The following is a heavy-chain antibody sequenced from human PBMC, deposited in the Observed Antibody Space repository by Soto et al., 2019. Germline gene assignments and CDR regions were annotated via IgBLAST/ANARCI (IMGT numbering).Heavy chain of an antibody. CDR2: IMPIFAAP. J-gene: IGHJ4*02. D-gene: IGHD2-15*01. V-gene: IGHV1-69*06. Sequence: QVQLMQSGAEVQKPGSSVKVSCKASGGTISTNVISWVRQAPGQGLEWMGEIMPIFAAPNNAQKFQGRLTITADTATTTVYMELSSLTSEDTAVYFCATGARYCSGGSCYPDDWGQGTLVIVSS. CDR3: ATGARYCSGGSCYPDD. CDR1: GGTISTNV.